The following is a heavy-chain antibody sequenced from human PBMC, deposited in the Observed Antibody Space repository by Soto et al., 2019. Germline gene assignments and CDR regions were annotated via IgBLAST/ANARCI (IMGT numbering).Heavy chain of an antibody. CDR2: IIPMFGTA. CDR1: GGTFSRHA. Sequence: QVQLVQSGAEVRKPGSSVKVSCKASGGTFSRHAISWVRQAPGHGLEWMGGIIPMFGTANHAQNFQARVTIIADESTSTAYMELSSLRSEDTAIYYCARGWGYDTSDYYYAYWGQGTMVIVSS. D-gene: IGHD3-22*01. V-gene: IGHV1-69*01. J-gene: IGHJ4*02. CDR3: ARGWGYDTSDYYYAY.